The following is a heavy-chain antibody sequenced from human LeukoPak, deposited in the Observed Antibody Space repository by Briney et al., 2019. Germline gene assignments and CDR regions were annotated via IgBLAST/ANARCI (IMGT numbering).Heavy chain of an antibody. CDR3: ARRPPHLELELNYFDY. Sequence: SETLSLTCAVSGYSISSGYYWGWIRQPPGKGLEWLGSIYHSGSTYYNPSLKSRVTISVDTSKNQFSLKLSSVTAADTAVYYCARRPPHLELELNYFDYWGQGTLVTVSS. CDR2: IYHSGST. CDR1: GYSISSGYY. J-gene: IGHJ4*02. V-gene: IGHV4-38-2*01. D-gene: IGHD1-7*01.